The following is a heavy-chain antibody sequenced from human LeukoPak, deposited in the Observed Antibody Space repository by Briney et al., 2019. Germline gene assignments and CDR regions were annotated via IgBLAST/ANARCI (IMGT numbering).Heavy chain of an antibody. CDR2: INPSGGST. D-gene: IGHD1-26*01. CDR1: EYTFTSYC. V-gene: IGHV1-46*01. J-gene: IGHJ5*02. Sequence: ASVKVSCKASEYTFTSYCMHWVRQAPGQGLEWMGIINPSGGSTKYAQKFQGRVTMTRDMSTSTVYMELSSLRSEDTAVYYCARGSYPGWFDPWGQGTLVTVSS. CDR3: ARGSYPGWFDP.